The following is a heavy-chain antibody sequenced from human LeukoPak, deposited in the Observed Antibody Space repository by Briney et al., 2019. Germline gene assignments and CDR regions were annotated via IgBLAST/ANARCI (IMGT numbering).Heavy chain of an antibody. CDR2: ISDSGGGS. CDR1: GFTFSSYA. CDR3: AKHSVTRGLYNGY. J-gene: IGHJ4*02. V-gene: IGHV3-23*01. Sequence: GGSLRLSCAASGFTFSSYAMSWVRQAPGRGLEWVSGISDSGGGSYYADSVKGRFTISRDNSKIMLYLQMNSLRADDTAVYYCAKHSVTRGLYNGYWGQGTLVTVSS. D-gene: IGHD1-26*01.